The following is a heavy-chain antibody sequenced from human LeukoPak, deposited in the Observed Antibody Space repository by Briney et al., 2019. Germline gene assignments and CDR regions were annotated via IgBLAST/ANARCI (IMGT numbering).Heavy chain of an antibody. Sequence: KPSETLSLTCTVSGGSISSYYWSWIRQPPGKGLEWIGYIYYSGSTNYNPSLKSRVTISVDTSKNQFSLKLSSVTAADTAVYYCARAGRGGDCFDYWGQGTLVTVSS. CDR2: IYYSGST. CDR1: GGSISSYY. V-gene: IGHV4-59*01. D-gene: IGHD2-21*01. CDR3: ARAGRGGDCFDY. J-gene: IGHJ4*02.